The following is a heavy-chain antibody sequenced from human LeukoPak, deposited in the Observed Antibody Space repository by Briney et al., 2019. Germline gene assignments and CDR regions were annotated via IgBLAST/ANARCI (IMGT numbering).Heavy chain of an antibody. CDR1: GGSISSRNW. J-gene: IGHJ4*02. V-gene: IGHV4-4*02. Sequence: PSGTLSLTCAVSGGSISSRNWWSWVRQPPGMGLEWIGEIYHSGSTNYNPSLKSRVTISVDKSKNQFSLKLSSVTAADTAVYYCARESSYYANFDYWGQGTLVTVSS. D-gene: IGHD1-26*01. CDR3: ARESSYYANFDY. CDR2: IYHSGST.